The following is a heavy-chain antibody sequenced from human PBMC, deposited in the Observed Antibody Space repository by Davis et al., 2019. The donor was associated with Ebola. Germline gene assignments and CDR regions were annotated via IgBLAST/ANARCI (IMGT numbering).Heavy chain of an antibody. V-gene: IGHV4-39*07. D-gene: IGHD3-10*01. Sequence: MPSETLSLTCTVSGGPISSSSYYWGWIRQPPGKGLEWIGSIYHSGSTYYNPSLKSRVTISVDKSKNQFSLKLSSVTAADTAVYYCARVYYYGSGSFDYWGQGTLVTVSS. CDR2: IYHSGST. CDR3: ARVYYYGSGSFDY. CDR1: GGPISSSSYY. J-gene: IGHJ4*02.